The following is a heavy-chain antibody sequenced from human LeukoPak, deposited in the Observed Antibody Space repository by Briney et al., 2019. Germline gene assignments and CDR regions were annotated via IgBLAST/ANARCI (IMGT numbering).Heavy chain of an antibody. Sequence: SETLSLTCTVSGGTFSSYYWSWIRHPPGKGLDWIACISYSGGTKYNPSLKSRVTISVDTSKNQLSLKLSSVTAADTAVYYCAREGGGSAFDIWGQGTMVTVTS. CDR1: GGTFSSYY. CDR3: AREGGGSAFDI. V-gene: IGHV4-59*01. CDR2: ISYSGGT. D-gene: IGHD1-26*01. J-gene: IGHJ3*02.